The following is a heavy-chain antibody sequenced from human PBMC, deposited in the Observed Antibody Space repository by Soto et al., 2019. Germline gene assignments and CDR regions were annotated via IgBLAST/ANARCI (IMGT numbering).Heavy chain of an antibody. CDR1: GFTFGSYA. D-gene: IGHD6-19*01. Sequence: VQLLQSGGRLVQPGGSLRLSCAASGFTFGSYAMSWVRQAPGRGLEWVSVINSRGDSTYYAAPVKGRFTIGRDNSKNTLYLQMNSLRAEDTAVYFCARDPIAVAGPAPYYFDSWGQGTLVTVSS. V-gene: IGHV3-23*01. CDR2: INSRGDST. CDR3: ARDPIAVAGPAPYYFDS. J-gene: IGHJ4*02.